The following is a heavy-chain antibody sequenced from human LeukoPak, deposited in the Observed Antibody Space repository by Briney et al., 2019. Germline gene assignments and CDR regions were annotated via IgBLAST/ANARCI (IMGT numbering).Heavy chain of an antibody. J-gene: IGHJ4*02. CDR2: IYYSGST. CDR1: GGSISSTTYY. Sequence: SETLSLTCTVSGGSISSTTYYWGWIRQPPGKGLEWIGSIYYSGSTYYSPSLKSRVTISVNTSKKQFSLKLSSVTAADTAVYYCASPRDYYDSSGYLFYWGQGTLVTVSS. D-gene: IGHD3-22*01. V-gene: IGHV4-39*07. CDR3: ASPRDYYDSSGYLFY.